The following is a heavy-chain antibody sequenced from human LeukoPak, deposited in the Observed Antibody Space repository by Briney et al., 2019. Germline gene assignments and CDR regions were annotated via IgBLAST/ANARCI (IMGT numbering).Heavy chain of an antibody. CDR3: ARDKYTSTWYWYFDL. V-gene: IGHV3-7*03. CDR2: IKEDGSEK. J-gene: IGHJ2*01. D-gene: IGHD6-13*01. Sequence: KGLEWVAYIKEDGSEKYYVDSVKGRFTISRDNAKNSLYLQMNSQRAEDTDVYYCARDKYTSTWYWYFDLWGRGTLVTVSS.